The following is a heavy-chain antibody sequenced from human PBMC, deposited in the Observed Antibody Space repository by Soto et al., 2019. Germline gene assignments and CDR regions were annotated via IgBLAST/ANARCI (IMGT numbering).Heavy chain of an antibody. V-gene: IGHV3-23*01. CDR3: AKVPVPDYDILTGYSHDYYYYYNMDV. CDR1: GFTFSSYA. D-gene: IGHD3-9*01. J-gene: IGHJ6*03. Sequence: EVQLLESGGGLVQPGGSLRLSCAASGFTFSSYAMSWVRQAPGKGLEWVSAISGSGGSTYYADSVKGRFTSSRDNSKNTLYLQMNSLRAEDTAVYYYAKVPVPDYDILTGYSHDYYYYYNMDVWGKGTTVTVSS. CDR2: ISGSGGST.